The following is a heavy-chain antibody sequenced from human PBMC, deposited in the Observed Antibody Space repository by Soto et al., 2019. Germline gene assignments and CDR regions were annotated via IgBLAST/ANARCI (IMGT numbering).Heavy chain of an antibody. CDR3: ARDVLRYFDWFRSNWFDP. V-gene: IGHV4-34*01. CDR1: GGSFSGYY. D-gene: IGHD3-9*01. CDR2: INHSGST. J-gene: IGHJ5*02. Sequence: SETLSLTCAVYGGSFSGYYWSWIRQPPGKGLEWIGEINHSGSTNYNPSLKSRVTISVDTSKNQFSLKLSSVTAADTAVYYCARDVLRYFDWFRSNWFDPWGQGTLVTVSS.